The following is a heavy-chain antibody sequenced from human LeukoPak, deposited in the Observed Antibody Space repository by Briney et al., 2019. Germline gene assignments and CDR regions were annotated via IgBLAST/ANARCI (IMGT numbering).Heavy chain of an antibody. CDR1: GYTFTGYY. D-gene: IGHD5-12*01. V-gene: IGHV1-2*06. CDR2: INPNSGGT. Sequence: GASVRVSCKASGYTFTGYYMHWVRQAPGQGLEWMGRINPNSGGTNFAQKFQGRATMTRDTSISTVYMELSRLSSDDTAVYYCAQRGYSGYYYGMDVWGQGTTVTVSS. J-gene: IGHJ6*02. CDR3: AQRGYSGYYYGMDV.